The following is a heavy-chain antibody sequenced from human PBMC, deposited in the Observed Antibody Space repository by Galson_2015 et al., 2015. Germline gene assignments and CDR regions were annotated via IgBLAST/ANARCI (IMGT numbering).Heavy chain of an antibody. CDR3: AREGAYSSGWYYFDY. CDR1: GFTFSSYS. D-gene: IGHD6-19*01. J-gene: IGHJ4*02. V-gene: IGHV3-21*01. CDR2: ISSSSSYI. Sequence: SLRLSCAASGFTFSSYSMNWVRQAPGKGLEWVSSISSSSSYIDYADSVKGRFTISRDNAKNSLYLQMNSLRAEDTAVYYCAREGAYSSGWYYFDYWGQGTLVTVSS.